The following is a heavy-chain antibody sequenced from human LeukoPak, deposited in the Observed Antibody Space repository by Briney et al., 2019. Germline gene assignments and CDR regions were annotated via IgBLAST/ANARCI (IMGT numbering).Heavy chain of an antibody. CDR3: VREEHYYDSSGYRYDY. J-gene: IGHJ4*02. CDR1: GYTFTSYA. V-gene: IGHV1-69*13. Sequence: ASVKVFCKASGYTFTSYAISWVRQAPGQGLEWMGGIIPIFGTANYAQKFQGRVTITADESTSTAYMELSSLRSEDTAMYYCVREEHYYDSSGYRYDYWGQGTLVTVSS. CDR2: IIPIFGTA. D-gene: IGHD3-22*01.